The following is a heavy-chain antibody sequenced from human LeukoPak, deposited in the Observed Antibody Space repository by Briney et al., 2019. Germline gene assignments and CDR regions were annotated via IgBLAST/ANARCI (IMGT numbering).Heavy chain of an antibody. CDR1: GGSISSGGYY. Sequence: SQTLSLTCTVSGGSISSGGYYWSWIRQHPGKGLEWIGYIYYSGSTYYNPSLKSRVTISVDTSKNQFSLKLSSVTAADTAVYYCARGRYYDSSGYYYYYYGMDVWGQGTTVTVSS. CDR2: IYYSGST. V-gene: IGHV4-31*03. J-gene: IGHJ6*02. CDR3: ARGRYYDSSGYYYYYYGMDV. D-gene: IGHD3-22*01.